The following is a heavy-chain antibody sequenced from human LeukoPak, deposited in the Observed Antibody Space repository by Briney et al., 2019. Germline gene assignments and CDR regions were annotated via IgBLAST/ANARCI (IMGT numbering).Heavy chain of an antibody. D-gene: IGHD2-2*02. J-gene: IGHJ4*02. CDR2: ISGSSSYI. CDR1: GFTFSSYS. V-gene: IGHV3-21*01. CDR3: ARVGYCSSTSCHKRDY. Sequence: GGSLRLSCAASGFTFSSYSMNWVRQAPGKGLEWVSSISGSSSYIYYADSVKGRFTISRDNAKNSLYLQMNSLRAEDTAVYYCARVGYCSSTSCHKRDYWGQGTLVTVSS.